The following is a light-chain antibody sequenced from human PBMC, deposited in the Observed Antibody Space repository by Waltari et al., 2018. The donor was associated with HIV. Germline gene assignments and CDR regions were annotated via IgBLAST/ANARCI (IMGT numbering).Light chain of an antibody. CDR2: EVT. Sequence: QSVLTQPASVSGSPGQSTTISCTGTNSDVGAYDYVSWYQQYPGKAPKLLIYEVTIRSPGISYRFSGSKSGNTASMTISGLQPEDEAHYYCSSYAATTTILFGGGTRLTVL. CDR1: NSDVGAYDY. J-gene: IGLJ3*02. V-gene: IGLV2-14*01. CDR3: SSYAATTTIL.